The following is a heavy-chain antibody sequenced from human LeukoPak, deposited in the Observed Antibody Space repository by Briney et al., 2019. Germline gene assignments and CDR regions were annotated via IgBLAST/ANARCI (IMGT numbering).Heavy chain of an antibody. CDR1: GYTFHNYG. Sequence: ASVKVSCKASGYTFHNYGISWVRQAPGQGLEWMGWISPYSGNTDYTERLQGRVTMTTDTSTTTAFMELRSLRSDDTAVYYCARTSRVSAAGSPYYFDYWGQGTLVTVSS. CDR2: ISPYSGNT. V-gene: IGHV1-18*01. J-gene: IGHJ4*02. CDR3: ARTSRVSAAGSPYYFDY. D-gene: IGHD6-13*01.